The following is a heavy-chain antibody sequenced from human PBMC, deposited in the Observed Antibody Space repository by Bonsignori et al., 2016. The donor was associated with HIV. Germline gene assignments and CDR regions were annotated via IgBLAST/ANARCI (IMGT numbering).Heavy chain of an antibody. CDR2: IYPGDSDT. V-gene: IGHV5-51*01. D-gene: IGHD3-16*01. Sequence: KVSCKGSGYSFTSYWIGWVRQMPGKGLEWMGIIYPGDSDTRYSPSFQGQVTISADKSISTAYLQWSSLKASDTAMYYCARHRGDSVQDYYYYYYMDVWGKGTTVTVSS. CDR3: ARHRGDSVQDYYYYYYMDV. CDR1: GYSFTSYW. J-gene: IGHJ6*03.